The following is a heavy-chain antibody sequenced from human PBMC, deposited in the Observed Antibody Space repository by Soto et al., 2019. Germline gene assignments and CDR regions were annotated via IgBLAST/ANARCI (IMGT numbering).Heavy chain of an antibody. V-gene: IGHV4-4*02. D-gene: IGHD3-3*02. CDR2: IYNSGST. CDR1: GGSISSSNW. J-gene: IGHJ3*02. Sequence: QVQLQESGPGLVKPSGTLSLTCAVSGGSISSSNWWSWVRQPPGKGLERIGEIYNSGSTNYNPSLKSRVDISIDKSKIQFSLKMSSVTAADSAVYYCARVLGNDAFDIWGQGTVVTVSS. CDR3: ARVLGNDAFDI.